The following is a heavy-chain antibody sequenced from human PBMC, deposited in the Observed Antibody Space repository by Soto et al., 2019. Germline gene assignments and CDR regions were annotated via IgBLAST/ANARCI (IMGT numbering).Heavy chain of an antibody. Sequence: GGSLRLSCAASGFTFSNAWMSWVRQAPGKGLEWVGRIKSKTDGGTTDYAAPVKGRFTISRDDSKNTLYLQMNSLKTEDTAVYYCTTADIAVAGYVAYWGQGTLVTVSS. CDR2: IKSKTDGGTT. CDR3: TTADIAVAGYVAY. D-gene: IGHD6-19*01. V-gene: IGHV3-15*01. CDR1: GFTFSNAW. J-gene: IGHJ4*02.